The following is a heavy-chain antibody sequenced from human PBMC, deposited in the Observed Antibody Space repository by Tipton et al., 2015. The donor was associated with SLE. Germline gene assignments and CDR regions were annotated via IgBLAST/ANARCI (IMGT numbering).Heavy chain of an antibody. CDR2: IYYSGST. D-gene: IGHD2-15*01. J-gene: IGHJ3*02. CDR3: ARDRGWSAFDI. Sequence: TLSLTCTVSGGSISSYYWSWIRQPPGKGLEWIGYIYYSGSTNYNPSLKSRVTISVDTSKNQFSLKLSSVTAADTAVYYCARDRGWSAFDIWGQGTMVTVSS. CDR1: GGSISSYY. V-gene: IGHV4-59*01.